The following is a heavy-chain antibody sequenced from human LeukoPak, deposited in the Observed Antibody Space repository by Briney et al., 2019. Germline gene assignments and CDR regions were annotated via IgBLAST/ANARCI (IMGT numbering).Heavy chain of an antibody. D-gene: IGHD6-6*01. CDR2: ISGGGGST. Sequence: PGGSLRLSCAASGFPFSSYSMTWVRQAPGKGLEWVSAISGGGGSTYYADSVKGRFTISRDNSKNTLYLQMSCLRAEDTAVYYCAKDYGSSSTNWFDPWGQGTLVTVSS. CDR3: AKDYGSSSTNWFDP. J-gene: IGHJ5*02. CDR1: GFPFSSYS. V-gene: IGHV3-23*01.